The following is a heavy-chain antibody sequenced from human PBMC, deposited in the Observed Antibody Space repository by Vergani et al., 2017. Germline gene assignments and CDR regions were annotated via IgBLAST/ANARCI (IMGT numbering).Heavy chain of an antibody. CDR2: IWYDGSNK. J-gene: IGHJ4*02. Sequence: QVQLVESGGGVVQPGRSLRLSCAASGFTFSSYGMHWVRQAPGKGLEWVAVIWYDGSNKYYADSVKGRFTISRDNSKNTLYLQMNSLRAEDTAVYYCARDSDSGSLDYWGQGTLVTVS. CDR1: GFTFSSYG. D-gene: IGHD1-26*01. V-gene: IGHV3-33*01. CDR3: ARDSDSGSLDY.